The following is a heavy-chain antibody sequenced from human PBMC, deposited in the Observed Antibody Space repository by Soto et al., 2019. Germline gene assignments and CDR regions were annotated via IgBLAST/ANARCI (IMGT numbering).Heavy chain of an antibody. V-gene: IGHV1-69*12. CDR1: GGTFSSYA. D-gene: IGHD4-17*01. CDR3: ARGFGTTVTPDDVINSYGMDV. J-gene: IGHJ6*02. Sequence: QVQLVQSGAEVKKPGSSVKVSCKASGGTFSSYAISWVRQAPGQGLEWMGGIIPIFGTANYAQKFQGRVTVRADESRXXAXRXXSSMRSEDTAVYYCARGFGTTVTPDDVINSYGMDVWGQGTTVTVSS. CDR2: IIPIFGTA.